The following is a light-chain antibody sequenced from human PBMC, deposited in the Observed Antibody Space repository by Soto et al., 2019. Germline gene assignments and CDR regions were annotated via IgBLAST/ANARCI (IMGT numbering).Light chain of an antibody. Sequence: EIVMTHSPATLSVSPGERATLSCRASQSVSNNLAWYQKKPGQAPRLLIYGASTRATGIPARFSGSGSGTEFPLTVSSLQSEDFAFYYCQQYNNWWTFGQGTRVDIK. CDR1: QSVSNN. J-gene: IGKJ1*01. V-gene: IGKV3-15*01. CDR3: QQYNNWWT. CDR2: GAS.